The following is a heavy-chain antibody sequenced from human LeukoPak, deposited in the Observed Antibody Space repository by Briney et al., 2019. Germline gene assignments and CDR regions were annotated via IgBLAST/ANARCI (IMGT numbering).Heavy chain of an antibody. D-gene: IGHD2-2*01. CDR2: IYYSGSA. J-gene: IGHJ4*02. V-gene: IGHV4-39*01. Sequence: PSETLSLTCTVSGGSISSSSYSWGWIRQPPGKGLECIGSIYYSGSAYYNPSLKSRVTISADTSKNQFSLKLSSVTAADTAVYYCARRTSCWPIDYWGQGTLVTVSS. CDR3: ARRTSCWPIDY. CDR1: GGSISSSSYS.